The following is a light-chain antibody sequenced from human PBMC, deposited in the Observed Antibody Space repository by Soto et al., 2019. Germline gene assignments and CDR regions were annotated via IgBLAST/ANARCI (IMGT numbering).Light chain of an antibody. CDR1: QNIRSW. CDR3: EQVNSFPIT. J-gene: IGKJ5*01. Sequence: DLQMTQSPSSVSASVGDRVTITCRASQNIRSWLAWYQQKPGKAPKLLIYAASNLQSGVPSRFSGSGSGTDFTITISSLQPEDFATYYCEQVNSFPITYGQGTRLEIK. V-gene: IGKV1-12*01. CDR2: AAS.